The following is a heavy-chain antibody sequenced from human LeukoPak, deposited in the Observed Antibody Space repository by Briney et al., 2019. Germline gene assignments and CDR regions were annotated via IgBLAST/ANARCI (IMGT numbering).Heavy chain of an antibody. V-gene: IGHV1-18*01. Sequence: ASVKVSCKASGYTFTSYGISWVRQAPGQGLEWMGWISAYNGNTNYAQKLQGRVTVTTDTSTSTAYMELRSLRSDDTAVYYCARVFMVRGVIRKNDYWGQGTLVTVSS. CDR2: ISAYNGNT. CDR3: ARVFMVRGVIRKNDY. CDR1: GYTFTSYG. J-gene: IGHJ4*02. D-gene: IGHD3-10*01.